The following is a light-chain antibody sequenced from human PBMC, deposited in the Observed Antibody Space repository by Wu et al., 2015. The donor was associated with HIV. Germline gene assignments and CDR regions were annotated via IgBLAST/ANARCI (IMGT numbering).Light chain of an antibody. CDR1: QNVSSN. Sequence: EIVMTQSPATLSVSPGERATLSCRASQNVSSNLAWYQQKPGQAPRLVIYGSFNRPSGIPDRFSGSGSGTDFTLTISRLEPEDFAVYYCHQFGATPETFGQGTRVEIK. J-gene: IGKJ1*01. CDR2: GSF. V-gene: IGKV3-20*01. CDR3: HQFGATPET.